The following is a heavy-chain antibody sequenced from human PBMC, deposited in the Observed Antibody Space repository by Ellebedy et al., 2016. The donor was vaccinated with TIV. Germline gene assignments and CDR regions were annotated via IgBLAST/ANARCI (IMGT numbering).Heavy chain of an antibody. CDR2: INHSGST. D-gene: IGHD6-13*01. CDR1: GGSFSGYY. V-gene: IGHV4-34*01. Sequence: MPSETLSLTCAVYGGSFSGYYWSWIRQPPGKGLEWIGEINHSGSTNYNPSLKSRVTISVDTSKNQFSLKLSSVTAAETAVYYCARASLRGSSWYWFDPWGQGTLVTVSS. J-gene: IGHJ5*02. CDR3: ARASLRGSSWYWFDP.